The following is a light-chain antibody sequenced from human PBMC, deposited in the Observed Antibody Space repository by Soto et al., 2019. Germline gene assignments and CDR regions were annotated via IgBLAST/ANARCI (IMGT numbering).Light chain of an antibody. CDR3: IQGSHWPRS. J-gene: IGKJ1*01. Sequence: EVVMTQSPLSLPVTLGQPASISCRSSQSLVNSDGNTYLNWFHQRPGQSPRSLIYKVSNRDSVVPVVFICIVSVTHCPLRVRRVDAEDVVVYYCIQGSHWPRSFGQGARGEIK. CDR1: QSLVNSDGNTY. V-gene: IGKV2-30*01. CDR2: KVS.